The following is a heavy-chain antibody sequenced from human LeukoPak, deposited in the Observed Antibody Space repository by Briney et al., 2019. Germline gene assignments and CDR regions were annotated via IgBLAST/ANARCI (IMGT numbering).Heavy chain of an antibody. D-gene: IGHD6-13*01. CDR2: IYTSGST. V-gene: IGHV4-4*07. CDR1: DGSISGYY. Sequence: SSATLSLTCTVSDGSISGYYWSWIRQPAGKGLEWIGRIYTSGSTNYNPSLKSRVTISVDTSKNQFSLKLSSVTAADTAVYYCARGVYIAAAQYGYWGQGTLVTVSS. CDR3: ARGVYIAAAQYGY. J-gene: IGHJ4*02.